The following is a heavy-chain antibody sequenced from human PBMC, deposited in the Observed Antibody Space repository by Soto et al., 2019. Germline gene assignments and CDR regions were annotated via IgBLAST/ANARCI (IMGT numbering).Heavy chain of an antibody. CDR1: GFTFSSYA. J-gene: IGHJ4*02. CDR3: AKDRAARHYFDY. Sequence: GGSLRLSCAASGFTFSSYAMSWVRQAPGKGLEWVSAISGSGGSTYYADSVKGRFTISRDNSKNTLYLQMDGLRAEDTAVYYCAKDRAARHYFDYWGQGTLVTVSS. CDR2: ISGSGGST. D-gene: IGHD6-6*01. V-gene: IGHV3-23*01.